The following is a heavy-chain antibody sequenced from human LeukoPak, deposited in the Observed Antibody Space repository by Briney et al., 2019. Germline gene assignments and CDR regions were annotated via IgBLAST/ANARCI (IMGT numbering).Heavy chain of an antibody. CDR1: GFSFSASS. V-gene: IGHV3-73*01. CDR3: TRWYYDDAFDI. J-gene: IGHJ3*02. CDR2: IRDKANSYAT. D-gene: IGHD3-22*01. Sequence: GGSLKLSCAASGFSFSASSVHWVRQASGKGLEWVGRIRDKANSYATAYGASVKGRFTISRDDSKNMAYLQMNSPKTEDTAVYYCTRWYYDDAFDIWGQGTVVTVSS.